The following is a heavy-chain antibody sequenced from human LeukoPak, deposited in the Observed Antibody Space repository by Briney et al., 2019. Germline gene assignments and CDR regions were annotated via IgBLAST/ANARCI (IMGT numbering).Heavy chain of an antibody. Sequence: PGGALRLSCAVSGFTLNSNAICWVRQAPRKGLEWVSGISRMGVTTYYAHSVKGRFTISRDTSQNTLYLQMNTLRPEDTAVYYCAKEEVPNDYGGQGPLVTVSS. J-gene: IGHJ4*02. CDR3: AKEEVPNDY. CDR1: GFTLNSNA. V-gene: IGHV3-23*01. CDR2: ISRMGVTT. D-gene: IGHD2-2*01.